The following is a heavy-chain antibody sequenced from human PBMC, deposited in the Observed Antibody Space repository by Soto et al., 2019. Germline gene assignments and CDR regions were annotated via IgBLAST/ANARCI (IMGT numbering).Heavy chain of an antibody. CDR1: GGSVRSSTYY. D-gene: IGHD6-13*01. CDR3: TRHEGAAAAERPLDY. Sequence: SETLSLTCTVSGGSVRSSTYYWGWIRQAPGKGLEWIASIYYSGRTHNNPALKSRVTMSVDTYTNQFSLKMNAVIAADTAVYYCTRHEGAAAAERPLDYWGQGTLVT. J-gene: IGHJ4*02. V-gene: IGHV4-39*01. CDR2: IYYSGRT.